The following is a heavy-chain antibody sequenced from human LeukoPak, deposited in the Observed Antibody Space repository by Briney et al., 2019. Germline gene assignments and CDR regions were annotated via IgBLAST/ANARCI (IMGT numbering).Heavy chain of an antibody. V-gene: IGHV3-13*01. J-gene: IGHJ4*02. CDR2: IGIRGDT. CDR1: GFTFIDYD. Sequence: GGSLRLSCAASGFTFIDYDMHWVRQVIGKGLEWVSAIGIRGDTHYSGSVKARFTTSRENAESSLYLQMNSLRAEDTAVYYCARGGIQVSGIDEFDYWGQGTLVTVSS. D-gene: IGHD6-19*01. CDR3: ARGGIQVSGIDEFDY.